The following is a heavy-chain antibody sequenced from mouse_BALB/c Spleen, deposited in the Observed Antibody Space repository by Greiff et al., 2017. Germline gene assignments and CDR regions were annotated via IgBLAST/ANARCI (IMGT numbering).Heavy chain of an antibody. D-gene: IGHD1-1*01. CDR1: GFTFSDFY. CDR2: SRNKANDYTT. J-gene: IGHJ4*01. Sequence: EVNVVESGGGLVQPGGSLRLSCATSGFTFSDFYMEWVRQPPGKRLVWIAASRNKANDYTTEYSASVKGRFIVSRDTSQSILYLQMNALRAEDTAIYYCARAYGAMDYWGQGTSVTVSS. CDR3: ARAYGAMDY. V-gene: IGHV7-1*02.